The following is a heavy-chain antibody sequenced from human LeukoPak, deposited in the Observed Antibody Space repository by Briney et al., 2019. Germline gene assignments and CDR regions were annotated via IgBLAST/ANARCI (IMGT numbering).Heavy chain of an antibody. D-gene: IGHD3-10*01. CDR2: ISASGDDT. CDR1: GFTFRSFA. V-gene: IGHV3-23*01. Sequence: GGSLRLYCAASGFTFRSFALNWVPQAPGKRLEWVSTISASGDDTFYAASVKGRFTVSRDNSKNTLHLQLNSLRAEDTAIYYCAKEVFVTGKAFESWDQGTLVTVSS. CDR3: AKEVFVTGKAFES. J-gene: IGHJ4*02.